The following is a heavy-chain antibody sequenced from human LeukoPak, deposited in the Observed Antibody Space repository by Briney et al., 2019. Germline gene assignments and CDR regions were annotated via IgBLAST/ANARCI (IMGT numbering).Heavy chain of an antibody. CDR2: ISDSADST. V-gene: IGHV3-23*01. Sequence: GGSLRLSCAASGFTFSNFAMSWVRQAPGKGLEWVSGISDSADSTYYADSVKGRLTTSRDNSKNTLYMQMNSLRAEDTAVYYCAKDLIGARPQLFDHWGQGTLVTVSS. D-gene: IGHD6-6*01. CDR1: GFTFSNFA. J-gene: IGHJ4*02. CDR3: AKDLIGARPQLFDH.